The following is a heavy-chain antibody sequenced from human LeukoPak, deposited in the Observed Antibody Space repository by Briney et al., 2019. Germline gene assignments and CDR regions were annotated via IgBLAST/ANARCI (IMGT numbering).Heavy chain of an antibody. CDR3: ARDVYYYDSSGYYLNWFDP. CDR2: IYYSGST. CDR1: GGSISSYY. D-gene: IGHD3-22*01. Sequence: SETLSLTCTVSGGSISSYYWSWIRQPPGKGLEWIGYIYYSGSTNYNPSLKSRVTISVDTSKNQFSLKLSSVTAADTAVYYCARDVYYYDSSGYYLNWFDPWAREPWSPSPQ. J-gene: IGHJ5*02. V-gene: IGHV4-59*01.